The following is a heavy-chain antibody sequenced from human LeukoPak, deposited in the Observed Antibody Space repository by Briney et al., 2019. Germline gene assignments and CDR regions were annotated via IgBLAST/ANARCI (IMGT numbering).Heavy chain of an antibody. CDR1: GFTFSSYA. CDR3: ARGWDGYGYGI. CDR2: IWYDGSSK. D-gene: IGHD5-18*01. V-gene: IGHV3-33*01. Sequence: GGSLRLSCAASGFTFSSYAMHWVRQAPGKGLEWAAVIWYDGSSKYYAGSVKGRFTISRDNAKNAVYLQMNSLRAEDTAVYYCARGWDGYGYGIWGQGTLVTVSS. J-gene: IGHJ4*02.